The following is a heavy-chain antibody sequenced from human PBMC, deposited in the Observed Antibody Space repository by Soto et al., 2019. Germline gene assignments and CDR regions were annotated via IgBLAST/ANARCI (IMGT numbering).Heavy chain of an antibody. CDR1: GFTFSNAW. CDR2: ISYDGSNK. Sequence: GGSLRLSCAASGFTFSNAWMNWVRQAPGKGLEWVAVISYDGSNKYYADSVKGRFTISRDNSKNTLYLQMNSLRAEDTALYYCAKGRSYYYYYGVDVWGQGTTVTVSS. V-gene: IGHV3-30*18. J-gene: IGHJ6*02. CDR3: AKGRSYYYYYGVDV.